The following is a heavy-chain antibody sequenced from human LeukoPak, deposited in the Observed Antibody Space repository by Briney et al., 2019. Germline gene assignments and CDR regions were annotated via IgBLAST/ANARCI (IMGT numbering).Heavy chain of an antibody. CDR3: AKDYCSDGSCYSGAFDY. CDR2: ISGSGGST. CDR1: GFTFSSYA. Sequence: GGSLRLSCAASGFTFSSYAMSWVRQAPGKGLEWVSAISGSGGSTYYADSVKGRFTISRDNSENTLYLQMNSLRAEDTAVYYCAKDYCSDGSCYSGAFDYWGQGALVTVSS. V-gene: IGHV3-23*01. D-gene: IGHD2-15*01. J-gene: IGHJ4*02.